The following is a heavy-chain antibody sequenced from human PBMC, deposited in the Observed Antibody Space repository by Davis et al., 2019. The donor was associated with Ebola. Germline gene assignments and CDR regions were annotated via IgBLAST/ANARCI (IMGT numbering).Heavy chain of an antibody. D-gene: IGHD4-11*01. J-gene: IGHJ4*02. Sequence: GESLKISCAASGFTFSSYSMNWVRQAPGKGLEWVSSISSSSSYIYYADSVKGRFTIYRDNAKNSLYLQMNSLRAEDTAVYYCASDFRGIYSMWGQGTLVTVSS. CDR2: ISSSSSYI. CDR3: ASDFRGIYSM. CDR1: GFTFSSYS. V-gene: IGHV3-21*01.